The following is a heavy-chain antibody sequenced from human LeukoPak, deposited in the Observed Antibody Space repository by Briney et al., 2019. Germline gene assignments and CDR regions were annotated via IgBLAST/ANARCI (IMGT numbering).Heavy chain of an antibody. CDR1: GGSFSGYC. CDR2: INHSGST. D-gene: IGHD5-12*01. CDR3: ARGRIVATITVLYLNWFDP. Sequence: SETLSLTCAVYGGSFSGYCWSWIRQPPGKGLEWIGEINHSGSTNYNPSLKSRVTISVDTSKNQFSLKLSSVTAADTAVYYCARGRIVATITVLYLNWFDPWGQGTLVTVSS. J-gene: IGHJ5*02. V-gene: IGHV4-34*01.